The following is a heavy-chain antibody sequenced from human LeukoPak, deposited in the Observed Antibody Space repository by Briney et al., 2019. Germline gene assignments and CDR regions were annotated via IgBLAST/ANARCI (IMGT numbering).Heavy chain of an antibody. Sequence: GESLKISCQGSGYRFTSSWIGWVRQLPGKGLEWMGIIYPGDSDTRYSPSFQGQVTISADKSISTAYLQWSSLKASDTAMYYCARLYDSSVGAFDIWGQGTMVTVSS. J-gene: IGHJ3*02. V-gene: IGHV5-51*01. CDR2: IYPGDSDT. CDR1: GYRFTSSW. D-gene: IGHD3-22*01. CDR3: ARLYDSSVGAFDI.